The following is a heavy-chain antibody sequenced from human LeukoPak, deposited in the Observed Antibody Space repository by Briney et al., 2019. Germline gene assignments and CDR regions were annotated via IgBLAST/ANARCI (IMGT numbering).Heavy chain of an antibody. D-gene: IGHD3-22*01. V-gene: IGHV3-15*01. CDR1: GFTFSNAW. J-gene: IGHJ4*02. Sequence: GGSLRLSCAASGFTFSNAWMSWVRQAPGKGLEWVGRIKSKTDGGTTDYAAPVKGRFTISRDDSKNTLYLQMNSLKTEDTAVHYCTTVPNYYYDSSGYYLHFDYWGQGTLVTVSS. CDR2: IKSKTDGGTT. CDR3: TTVPNYYYDSSGYYLHFDY.